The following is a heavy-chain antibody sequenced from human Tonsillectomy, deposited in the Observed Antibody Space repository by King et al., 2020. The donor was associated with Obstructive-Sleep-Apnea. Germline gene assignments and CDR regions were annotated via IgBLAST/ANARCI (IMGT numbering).Heavy chain of an antibody. D-gene: IGHD1-1*01. V-gene: IGHV3-30-3*01. Sequence: VQLVESGGGVVQPGRSLRLSCAASGFTFSSYSIHWVRQAPGKGLEWVTVISYDGINKYYADSVKGRFTISRDNSKNTLYLQMNSLRAEDTAVYYCARVDRDGYGPPFDYWGQGTLVTVSS. CDR3: ARVDRDGYGPPFDY. CDR2: ISYDGINK. J-gene: IGHJ4*02. CDR1: GFTFSSYS.